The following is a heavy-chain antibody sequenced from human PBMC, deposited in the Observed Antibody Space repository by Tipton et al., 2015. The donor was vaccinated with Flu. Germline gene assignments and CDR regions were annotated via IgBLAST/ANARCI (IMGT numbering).Heavy chain of an antibody. Sequence: QLVQSGAEVKKPGESLKISCKGSGSSFSSYWIAWVRQMPGKGLEWMGIIYPDDSDTKYSPSFQGHVTLSADKSVNTAYLQWSSLKASDTAIYFCVRQNCGGDCYPDYWGQGTLVTVSS. V-gene: IGHV5-51*01. CDR3: VRQNCGGDCYPDY. CDR1: GSSFSSYW. D-gene: IGHD2-21*02. J-gene: IGHJ4*02. CDR2: IYPDDSDT.